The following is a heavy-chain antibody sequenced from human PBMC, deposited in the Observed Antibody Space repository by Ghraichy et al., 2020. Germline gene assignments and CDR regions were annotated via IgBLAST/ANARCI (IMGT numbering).Heavy chain of an antibody. V-gene: IGHV4-31*03. Sequence: SETLSLTCTVSGGSIDYGGFYWSWIRQHTGKGSEWLGYIYYTGTTYYNLSLKSRLVISVDTSKNQFSLKLSSVTAADTADYYCARGRSYSSSSYGLHVWGQGTTGTVSS. CDR2: IYYTGTT. CDR3: ARGRSYSSSSYGLHV. CDR1: GGSIDYGGFY. J-gene: IGHJ6*02. D-gene: IGHD6-6*01.